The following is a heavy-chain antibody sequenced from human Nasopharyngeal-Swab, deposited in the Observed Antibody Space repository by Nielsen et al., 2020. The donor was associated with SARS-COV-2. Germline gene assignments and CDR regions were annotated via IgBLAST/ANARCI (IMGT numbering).Heavy chain of an antibody. J-gene: IGHJ6*02. V-gene: IGHV3-23*03. CDR1: GFTFSSYA. CDR2: IYSGGSST. D-gene: IGHD2-8*02. Sequence: GESLKISCAASGFTFSSYAVSWVRQAPGKGLEWVSVIYSGGSSTYYADSVKGRFTISRDNSKNTLYLQMNSLRAEDTAVYYCAKDGTLLGYYYYGMDVWGQGTTVTVSS. CDR3: AKDGTLLGYYYYGMDV.